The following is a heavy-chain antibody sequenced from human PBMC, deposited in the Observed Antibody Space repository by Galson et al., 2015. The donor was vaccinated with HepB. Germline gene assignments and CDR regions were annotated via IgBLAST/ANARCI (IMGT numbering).Heavy chain of an antibody. V-gene: IGHV3-21*01. Sequence: SLRLSCAASGFTFSSYSMNWVRQAPGKGLEWVSSISSSSSYIYYADSVKGRFTISRDNAKNSLYLQMNSLRAEDTAVYYCARDMGDYCSGGSCYPGFDYWGQGTLVTVSS. CDR2: ISSSSSYI. CDR1: GFTFSSYS. J-gene: IGHJ4*02. D-gene: IGHD2-15*01. CDR3: ARDMGDYCSGGSCYPGFDY.